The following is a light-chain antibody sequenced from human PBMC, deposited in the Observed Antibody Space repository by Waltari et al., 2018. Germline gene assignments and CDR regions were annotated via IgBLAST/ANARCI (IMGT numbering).Light chain of an antibody. J-gene: IGLJ2*01. Sequence: SYELTQPPSVSVSPGQTASITCSGDKLGDKYACWYQQKPGQSPVLVIYQDSKRPSGIPGRFSGSNSGNTATLTLSGTQAMDEADYFCQAWDSRTVVFGGGTKLTVL. CDR2: QDS. CDR1: KLGDKY. V-gene: IGLV3-1*01. CDR3: QAWDSRTVV.